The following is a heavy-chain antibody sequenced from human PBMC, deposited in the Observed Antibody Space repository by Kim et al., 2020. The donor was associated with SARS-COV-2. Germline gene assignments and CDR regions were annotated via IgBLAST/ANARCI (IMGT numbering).Heavy chain of an antibody. Sequence: SETLSLTCAVYGGSFSGYYWSWIRQPPGKGLEWIGEINHSGSTNYNPSLKSRVTISVDTSKNQFSLKLSSVTAADTAVYYCARGYYGSGSPSTPSIFDYWGQGTLVTVSS. CDR1: GGSFSGYY. CDR2: INHSGST. D-gene: IGHD3-10*01. CDR3: ARGYYGSGSPSTPSIFDY. J-gene: IGHJ4*02. V-gene: IGHV4-34*01.